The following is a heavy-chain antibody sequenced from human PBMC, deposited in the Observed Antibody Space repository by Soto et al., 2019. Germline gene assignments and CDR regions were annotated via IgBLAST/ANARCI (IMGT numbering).Heavy chain of an antibody. CDR3: ARAYGITMIVLQPDH. D-gene: IGHD3-22*01. V-gene: IGHV1-46*01. J-gene: IGHJ4*02. CDR2: INPSGGST. Sequence: ASGKLSCKVSGYTLTELSMHWVRQAPGKGLEWMGIINPSGGSTSYAQKFQGRVTMTRDTSTSTVYMDLSSLRCEDTAVYYCARAYGITMIVLQPDHCGQGTLVTVAS. CDR1: GYTLTELS.